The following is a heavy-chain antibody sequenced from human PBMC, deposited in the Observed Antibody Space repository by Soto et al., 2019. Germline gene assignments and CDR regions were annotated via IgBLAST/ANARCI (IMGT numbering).Heavy chain of an antibody. CDR1: GFTFSSYS. Sequence: PGGSLRLSCAASGFTFSSYSMNWVRQAPGKGLEWVSYISSSSSTIYYADSVKGRFTISRDNAKNSLYLQMNSLRDEDTAVYYCARGSIAARLRHYYYGMDVWGQGTTVTVSS. V-gene: IGHV3-48*02. D-gene: IGHD6-6*01. J-gene: IGHJ6*02. CDR3: ARGSIAARLRHYYYGMDV. CDR2: ISSSSSTI.